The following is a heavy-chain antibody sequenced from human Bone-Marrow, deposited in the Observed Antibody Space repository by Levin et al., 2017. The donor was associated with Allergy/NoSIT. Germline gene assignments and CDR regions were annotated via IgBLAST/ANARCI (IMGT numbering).Heavy chain of an antibody. D-gene: IGHD2-15*01. Sequence: GGSLRLSCAASGFTFSSYGMHWVRQAPGKGLEWVAVIWYDGSNKYYADSVKGRFTISRDNSKNTLYLQMNSLRAEDTAVYYCARDDDLGYCSGGSCYNRGSFDYWGQGTLVTVSS. V-gene: IGHV3-33*01. J-gene: IGHJ4*02. CDR2: IWYDGSNK. CDR3: ARDDDLGYCSGGSCYNRGSFDY. CDR1: GFTFSSYG.